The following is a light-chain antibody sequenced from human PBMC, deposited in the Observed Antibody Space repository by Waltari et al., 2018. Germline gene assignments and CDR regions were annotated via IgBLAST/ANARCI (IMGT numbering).Light chain of an antibody. CDR1: SPNIGAGFD. CDR3: QSYDSSLSGSV. V-gene: IGLV1-40*01. CDR2: GNS. J-gene: IGLJ3*02. Sequence: QSVLTQPPSVSGAPGQSVPISCTGSSPNIGAGFDVHWSQQIPGTAPNPLIYGNSNRPSGVPDRFSGSKSGTSASLAITGLQADDEADYYCQSYDSSLSGSVFGGGTKLTVL.